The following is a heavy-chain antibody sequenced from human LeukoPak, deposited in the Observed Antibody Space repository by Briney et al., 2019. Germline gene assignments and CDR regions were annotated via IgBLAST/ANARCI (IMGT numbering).Heavy chain of an antibody. CDR2: ISYDGSNK. CDR3: ASGPGFNWNYGDY. CDR1: GFTFSSYG. D-gene: IGHD1-7*01. Sequence: PGRSLRLSCAASGFTFSSYGMHWVRQAPGKGLEWVAVISYDGSNKYYADSVKGRFTISRDNSKNTLYLQMNSLRAEDTAVYYCASGPGFNWNYGDYWGQGTLVTVSS. J-gene: IGHJ4*02. V-gene: IGHV3-30*03.